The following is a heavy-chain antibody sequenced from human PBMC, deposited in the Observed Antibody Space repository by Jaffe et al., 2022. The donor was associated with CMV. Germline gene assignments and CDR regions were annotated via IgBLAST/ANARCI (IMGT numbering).Heavy chain of an antibody. J-gene: IGHJ5*02. CDR1: GGSISSYY. CDR3: ARAQNYYGWFDP. CDR2: IYYSGST. Sequence: QVQLQESGPGLVKPSETLSLTCTVSGGSISSYYWSWIRQPPGKGLEWIGYIYYSGSTNYNPSLKSRVTISVDTSKNQFSLKLSSVTAADTAVYYCARAQNYYGWFDPWGQGTLVTVSS. V-gene: IGHV4-59*01. D-gene: IGHD3-10*01.